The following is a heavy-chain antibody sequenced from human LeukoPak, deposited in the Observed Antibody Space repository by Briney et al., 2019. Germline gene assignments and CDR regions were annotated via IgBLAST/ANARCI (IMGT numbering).Heavy chain of an antibody. Sequence: GASVKVSYKTSGYIFTVRFLHWLRQAAGQGFEYMGGIEPKSGVTVYGRNFRGRVTVTRDTSVSTGYMELSGLRSDDTAVYYCALENFYASAFSKAFDYWGQGTLVAVSS. J-gene: IGHJ4*02. D-gene: IGHD2-8*01. CDR2: IEPKSGVT. V-gene: IGHV1-2*02. CDR1: GYIFTVRF. CDR3: ALENFYASAFSKAFDY.